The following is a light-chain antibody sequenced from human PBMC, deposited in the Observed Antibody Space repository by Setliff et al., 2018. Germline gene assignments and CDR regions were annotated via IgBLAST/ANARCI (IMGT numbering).Light chain of an antibody. CDR3: SSYTVGSTLSV. V-gene: IGLV2-14*03. CDR1: SSDVGXXDY. CDR2: DVT. Sequence: QSALTQPASVSGSPGQSITFSCTGSSSDVGXXDYVSXYQQHPGKAPKLLIYDVTNRPSGVSNRFSGSKSGNTASLTISGLQAEDEAEYFCSSYTVGSTLSVFGTGTKVTVL. J-gene: IGLJ1*01.